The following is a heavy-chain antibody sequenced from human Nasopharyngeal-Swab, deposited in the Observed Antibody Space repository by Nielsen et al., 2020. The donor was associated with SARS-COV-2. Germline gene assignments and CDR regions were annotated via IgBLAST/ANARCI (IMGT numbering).Heavy chain of an antibody. CDR2: ISSSSSTI. CDR3: AREVLRFLEWLLPSDAFDI. J-gene: IGHJ3*02. V-gene: IGHV3-48*01. CDR1: GFTFSSYS. D-gene: IGHD3-3*01. Sequence: GGSLRLSCAASGFTFSSYSMNWVRQAPGKGLEWVSYISSSSSTIYYADSVKGRFTISRDNAKNSLYLQMNSLRAEDTAVYYCAREVLRFLEWLLPSDAFDIWAEGQWSPSPQ.